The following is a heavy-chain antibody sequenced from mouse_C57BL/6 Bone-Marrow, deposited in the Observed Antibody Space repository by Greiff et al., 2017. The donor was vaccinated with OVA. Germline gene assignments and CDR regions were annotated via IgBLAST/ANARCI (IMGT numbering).Heavy chain of an antibody. CDR1: GFTFSSYA. D-gene: IGHD1-1*01. V-gene: IGHV5-4*01. CDR3: ARDGDYGSSYEYFDV. J-gene: IGHJ1*03. CDR2: ISDGGSYT. Sequence: EVKLVESGGGLVKPGGSLKLSCAASGFTFSSYAMSLVRQTPDKRLAWVATISDGGSYTYSPDNVQGRFTISRDNAKNNLYLQMSHLKSEDTAMYYCARDGDYGSSYEYFDVWGTGTTVTVSS.